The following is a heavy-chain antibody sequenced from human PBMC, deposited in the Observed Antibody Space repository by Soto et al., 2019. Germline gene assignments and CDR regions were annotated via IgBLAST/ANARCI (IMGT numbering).Heavy chain of an antibody. CDR3: ARDASNYHESSGAIPLDV. CDR1: GGSISNSDSF. D-gene: IGHD3-22*01. V-gene: IGHV4-30-4*08. J-gene: IGHJ6*02. Sequence: TLSLTCTVSGGSISNSDSFWGWIRQPPGKGLEWIGYIYNGGSTYYSPSLKSRVIISVDTSKNQFSLKVSSVTAADTAVYYCARDASNYHESSGAIPLDVWGQGTTVTVSS. CDR2: IYNGGST.